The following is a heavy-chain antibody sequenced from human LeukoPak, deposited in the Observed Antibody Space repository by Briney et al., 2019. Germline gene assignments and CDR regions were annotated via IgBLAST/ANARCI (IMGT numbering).Heavy chain of an antibody. Sequence: SETLSLTCTVSGGSISSHYWSWIRQPTGKGLEWIGYIYYSGSTNYNPSLKSRVTISVDTSKNQFSLKLSSVTAADTAVYYCARVSDVGYYDSSGYYRLSYAFDIWGQGTMVTVSS. CDR3: ARVSDVGYYDSSGYYRLSYAFDI. D-gene: IGHD3-22*01. CDR2: IYYSGST. V-gene: IGHV4-59*11. J-gene: IGHJ3*02. CDR1: GGSISSHY.